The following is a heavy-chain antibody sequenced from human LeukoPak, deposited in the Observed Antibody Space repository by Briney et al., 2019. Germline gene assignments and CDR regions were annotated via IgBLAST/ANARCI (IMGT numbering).Heavy chain of an antibody. D-gene: IGHD6-19*01. CDR2: IYTSGST. CDR1: GASITSYY. Sequence: SETLSLTCTVSGASITSYYWSWIRKPAGKGLEWIGRIYTSGSTNYNPSPKSRVTMSVDTSKNQFSLKLSSVTAADTAVYYCARALRSASSGWRYYYYMDVWGKGTTVTVSS. CDR3: ARALRSASSGWRYYYYMDV. V-gene: IGHV4-4*07. J-gene: IGHJ6*03.